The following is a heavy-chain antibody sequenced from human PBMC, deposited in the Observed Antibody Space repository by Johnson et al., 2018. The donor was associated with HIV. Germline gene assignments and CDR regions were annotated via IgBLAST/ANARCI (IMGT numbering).Heavy chain of an antibody. CDR2: INWNGGST. J-gene: IGHJ3*02. V-gene: IGHV3-20*04. D-gene: IGHD1-7*01. Sequence: VQLVESGGGLVQPGGSLRLSCAVSGFTFSNHHMTWVRQAPGKGLEWVSGINWNGGSTGYADSVKGRFTISRDNAKNSLYLQMNSLKTEDTAVYYCTTTNLELMDDAFDIWGQGTMVTVSS. CDR1: GFTFSNHH. CDR3: TTTNLELMDDAFDI.